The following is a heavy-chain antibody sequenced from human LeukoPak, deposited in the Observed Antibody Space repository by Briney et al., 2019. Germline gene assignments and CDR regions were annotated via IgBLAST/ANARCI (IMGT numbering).Heavy chain of an antibody. CDR3: ARRGGGIVLMVYADAFDI. J-gene: IGHJ3*02. D-gene: IGHD2-8*01. CDR2: IYYSGST. Sequence: SETLSLTCTVSAYSISSGYYWGWIRQPPGKGLEWIGSIYYSGSTYYNPSLKSRVTISVDTSKNQFSLKLSSVTAADTAVYYCARRGGGIVLMVYADAFDIWGQGTMVTVSS. V-gene: IGHV4-38-2*02. CDR1: AYSISSGYY.